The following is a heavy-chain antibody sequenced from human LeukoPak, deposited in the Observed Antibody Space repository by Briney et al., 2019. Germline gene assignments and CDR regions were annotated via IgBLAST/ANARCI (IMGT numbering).Heavy chain of an antibody. D-gene: IGHD3-10*01. CDR3: ARGVRGVFDY. Sequence: SETLSLTCTVSGGSISSSSYYWGWIRQPPGKGLEWIGSIYYSGSTYYNPSLKSRVTISVDTSKNQFSLKLSSATAADTAVYYCARGVRGVFDYWGQGTLVTVSS. CDR2: IYYSGST. J-gene: IGHJ4*02. V-gene: IGHV4-39*01. CDR1: GGSISSSSYY.